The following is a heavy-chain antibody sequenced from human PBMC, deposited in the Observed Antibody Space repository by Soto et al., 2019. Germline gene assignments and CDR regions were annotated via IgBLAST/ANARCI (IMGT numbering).Heavy chain of an antibody. J-gene: IGHJ4*02. Sequence: SETLSLTCTVSGGSISSSSYYWGWIRQPPGKGLEWIGSIYYSGSTYYNPSLKSRVTISVDTSKNQFSLKLSSVTAADTAVYYCARRLPDYYYGSGRFDYWGQGTLVTVSS. CDR2: IYYSGST. V-gene: IGHV4-39*01. D-gene: IGHD3-10*01. CDR3: ARRLPDYYYGSGRFDY. CDR1: GGSISSSSYY.